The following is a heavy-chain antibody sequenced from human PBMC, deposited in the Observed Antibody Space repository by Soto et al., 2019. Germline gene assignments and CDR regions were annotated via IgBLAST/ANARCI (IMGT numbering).Heavy chain of an antibody. D-gene: IGHD2-15*01. CDR3: VHRRGSGGSCYGFDY. V-gene: IGHV2-5*02. CDR2: IYWDDDK. J-gene: IGHJ4*02. CDR1: GFSLTTNEMS. Sequence: QITLKESGPTLVKPTQTLTLTCTFSGFSLTTNEMSVGWIRQPPGKALEWLALIYWDDDKRYSPSLKSRLTITKDTSKNQVVLTMTNMDPVDTATYYCVHRRGSGGSCYGFDYWGQGTLVTVSS.